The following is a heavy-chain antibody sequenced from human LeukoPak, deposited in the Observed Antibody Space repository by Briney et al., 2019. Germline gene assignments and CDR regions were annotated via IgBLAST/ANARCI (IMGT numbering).Heavy chain of an antibody. CDR2: ISYDGSNK. D-gene: IGHD3-10*01. J-gene: IGHJ4*02. CDR3: ARGMKLLWFGELLGFDY. V-gene: IGHV3-30*04. Sequence: GGSLRLSCAASGFTFSSYAMHWVRQAPGKGLEWVAVISYDGSNKYYADSVKGRFTISRDNSKNTLYLQMNSLRAEDTAVYYCARGMKLLWFGELLGFDYWGQGTLVTVSS. CDR1: GFTFSSYA.